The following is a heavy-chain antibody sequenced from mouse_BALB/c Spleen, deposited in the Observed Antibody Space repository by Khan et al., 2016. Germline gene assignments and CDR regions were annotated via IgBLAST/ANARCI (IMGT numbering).Heavy chain of an antibody. Sequence: QIQLVQSGPELKKPGKTVKISCKASGYTFTNYAMNWVKQAPGKGLKWMGWINTYSGESTYADDFKGRFAFSLETSANTAYLQINNLKNEDTATYFCARYRYYYGSSRYFDVWGAGTTVTVSS. CDR1: GYTFTNYA. J-gene: IGHJ1*01. CDR3: ARYRYYYGSSRYFDV. V-gene: IGHV9-3-1*01. D-gene: IGHD1-1*01. CDR2: INTYSGES.